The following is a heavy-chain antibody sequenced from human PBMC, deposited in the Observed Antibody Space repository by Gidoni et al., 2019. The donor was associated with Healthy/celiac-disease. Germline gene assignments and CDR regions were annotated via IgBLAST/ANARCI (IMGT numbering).Heavy chain of an antibody. V-gene: IGHV3-9*01. D-gene: IGHD3-22*01. J-gene: IGHJ3*02. CDR2: ISWNSGSI. CDR1: GFTFADYA. Sequence: EVQLVESGGGLVQPGRSLRLSCAASGFTFADYAMHWVRQAPGKGLEWVSGISWNSGSIGYADSVKGRFTISRDNAKNSLYLQMNSLRAEDTALYYCAREGDDSSGLGAFDIWGQGTMVTVSS. CDR3: AREGDDSSGLGAFDI.